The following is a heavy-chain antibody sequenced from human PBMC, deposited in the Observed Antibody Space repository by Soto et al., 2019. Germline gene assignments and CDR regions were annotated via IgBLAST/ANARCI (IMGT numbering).Heavy chain of an antibody. CDR2: INAGNGNT. Sequence: ASVKVSCKASGYTFTSYAIHWVRQAPGQRLEWMGWINAGNGNTKYSQKFQGRVTITRDTSASTAYMELSSLRSEDTAVYYCGSPHCSGGSCYPYYYYYGMDVWGQGTTVTV. J-gene: IGHJ6*02. CDR1: GYTFTSYA. V-gene: IGHV1-3*01. D-gene: IGHD2-15*01. CDR3: GSPHCSGGSCYPYYYYYGMDV.